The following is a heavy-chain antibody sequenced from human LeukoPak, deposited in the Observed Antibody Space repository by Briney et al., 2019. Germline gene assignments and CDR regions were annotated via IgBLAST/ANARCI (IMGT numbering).Heavy chain of an antibody. J-gene: IGHJ5*02. V-gene: IGHV4-59*13. D-gene: IGHD1-26*01. CDR1: GGSISSFY. CDR2: MYYGGSP. Sequence: SETLSLTCTVSGGSISSFYWSWIRQPPGKGLEWIGYMYYGGSPNYNPSLKSRVITSLDTSKNQFSLKLNSVTTADTAVYYCVTGRYSYGWYDHWGQGNLVTVSS. CDR3: VTGRYSYGWYDH.